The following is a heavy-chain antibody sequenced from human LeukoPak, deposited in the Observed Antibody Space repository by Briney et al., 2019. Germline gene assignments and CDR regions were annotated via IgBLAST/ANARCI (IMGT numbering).Heavy chain of an antibody. V-gene: IGHV3-21*01. D-gene: IGHD2-8*01. CDR1: GFTFSSYA. CDR2: ISSSSSYI. J-gene: IGHJ4*02. CDR3: ARVGYCTNGVCYTPDTFDY. Sequence: GRSLRLSCAAAGFTFSSYAMHWVRQAPGKGLEWVSSISSSSSYIYYADSVKGRFTISRDNAKNSLYLQMNSLRAEDTAVYYCARVGYCTNGVCYTPDTFDYWGQGTLVTVSS.